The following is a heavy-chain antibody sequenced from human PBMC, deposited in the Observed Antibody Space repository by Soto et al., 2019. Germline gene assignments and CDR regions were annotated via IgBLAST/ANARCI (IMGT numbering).Heavy chain of an antibody. D-gene: IGHD1-1*01. J-gene: IGHJ2*01. CDR1: GYSFTSYW. V-gene: IGHV5-51*01. CDR2: IYPGDSDT. CDR3: ARRAGTTGTTRDWYFDL. Sequence: EVQLVQSGAEVKKPGESLKISCKGSGYSFTSYWIGWVRQMPGKGLEWMGIIYPGDSDTRYSPSFQGQVTISADKSISTAYLQGSSLKASDTAMYYCARRAGTTGTTRDWYFDLWGRGTLVTVSS.